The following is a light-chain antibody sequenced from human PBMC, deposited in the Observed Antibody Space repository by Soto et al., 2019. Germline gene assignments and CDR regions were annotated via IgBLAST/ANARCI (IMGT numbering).Light chain of an antibody. CDR3: QXYDIWPPWT. CDR1: QSVGRK. Sequence: EIEMTQSPATLSVSPGERATLSCRSSQSVGRKLAWYQQKPGQAPRLLIYDASNRAMGVPARFSGSGSGTXFTLXISSLQSEDVAVYHCQXYDIWPPWT. CDR2: DAS. V-gene: IGKV3-15*01. J-gene: IGKJ1*01.